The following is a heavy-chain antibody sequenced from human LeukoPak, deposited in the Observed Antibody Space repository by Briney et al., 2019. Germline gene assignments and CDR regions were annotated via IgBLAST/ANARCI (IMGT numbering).Heavy chain of an antibody. J-gene: IGHJ6*02. CDR2: ISYDGSNK. Sequence: PGRSLRLSCAASGFTFSSYAMHWVRQAPGKGLEWVAVISYDGSNKYYADSVKGRFTISRDNSKNTLYLQMNSLRAEDTALYYCAKDIECSSTSCPYGMDVWGQGTTVTVSS. V-gene: IGHV3-30*14. CDR1: GFTFSSYA. D-gene: IGHD2-2*01. CDR3: AKDIECSSTSCPYGMDV.